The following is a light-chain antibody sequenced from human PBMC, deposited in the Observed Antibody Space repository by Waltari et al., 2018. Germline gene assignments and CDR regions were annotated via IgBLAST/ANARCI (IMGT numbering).Light chain of an antibody. J-gene: IGLJ3*02. V-gene: IGLV4-69*01. CDR1: SGHSTNI. CDR2: VNSDGSH. Sequence: QLVLTPSPSASASLGASVKLTCTLSSGHSTNIIAWLHQQPEKGPRYLMNVNSDGSHNKGVGIPDRFSGSSSGAERYLTISSLQSEDEADYYCQTGGHGTWVFGGGTRLTVL. CDR3: QTGGHGTWV.